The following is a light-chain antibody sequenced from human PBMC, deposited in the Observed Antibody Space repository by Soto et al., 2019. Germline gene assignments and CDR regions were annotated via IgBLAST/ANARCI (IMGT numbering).Light chain of an antibody. CDR2: DAS. V-gene: IGKV1-33*01. CDR1: QDITTF. J-gene: IGKJ4*01. Sequence: TQTSQSQSSLSASVGDRVSITCQASQDITTFLNWYQEKPGRATRLLIYDASKLEAGVPSRFSGSGSGTDFTFTISSLQPEDFATYSCQQYDILLTFGGGTKVDI. CDR3: QQYDILLT.